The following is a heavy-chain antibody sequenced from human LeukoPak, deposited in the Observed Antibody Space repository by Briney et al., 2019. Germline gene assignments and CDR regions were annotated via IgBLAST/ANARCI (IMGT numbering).Heavy chain of an antibody. CDR1: GGSISSGGYY. J-gene: IGHJ4*02. D-gene: IGHD6-19*01. V-gene: IGHV4-31*03. CDR2: IYYSGST. CDR3: ARGIGSGWYGLKASSYFDY. Sequence: SETLSLTCTVSGGSISSGGYYWSWIRQHPGKGLEWIGYIYYSGSTYYNPSLKSRVAISVDTSKNQFSLKLSSVTAADTAVYYCARGIGSGWYGLKASSYFDYWGQGTLVTVSS.